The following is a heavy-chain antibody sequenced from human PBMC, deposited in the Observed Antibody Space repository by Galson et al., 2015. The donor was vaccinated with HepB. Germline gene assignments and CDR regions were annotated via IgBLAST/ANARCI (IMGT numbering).Heavy chain of an antibody. CDR3: AREAHIAAPACLDS. V-gene: IGHV3-7*01. D-gene: IGHD6-13*01. CDR1: GFTFSSYW. Sequence: SLRLSCAASGFTFSSYWMSWVRQAPGKGLEWVANINQDGSDKYYVDSVKGRFTISRDNAKNSLYLQTNSLRAEDTALYYCAREAHIAAPACLDSWGQGTLVTVSS. J-gene: IGHJ4*02. CDR2: INQDGSDK.